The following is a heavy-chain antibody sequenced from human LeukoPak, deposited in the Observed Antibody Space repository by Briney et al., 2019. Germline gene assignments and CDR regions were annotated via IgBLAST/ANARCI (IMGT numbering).Heavy chain of an antibody. CDR3: ARPRADAFDI. V-gene: IGHV4-34*01. J-gene: IGHJ3*02. Sequence: GSLRLSCAASGFTFTSYWMSWVRQPPGKGLEWIGEINHSGSTYYNPSLKSRVTISVDTSKNQFSLKLSSVTAADTAVYYCARPRADAFDIWGQGTMVTVSS. CDR2: INHSGST. CDR1: GFTFTSYW.